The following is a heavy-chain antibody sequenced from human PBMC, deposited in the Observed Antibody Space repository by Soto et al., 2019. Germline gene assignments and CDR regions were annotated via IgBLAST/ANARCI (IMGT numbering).Heavy chain of an antibody. CDR2: VYYRGRS. J-gene: IGHJ4*02. V-gene: IGHV4-39*01. D-gene: IGHD4-17*01. Sequence: SETLSLTCIVSGGSIRSGSYYWGWIRQSPGKGLKWIGSVYYRGRSYSKSSVKSRVTISVDTSKNRFSLSLNSVTASDTAVYFCVSQRTTVPTQAYFDYWGPGALVTVSS. CDR3: VSQRTTVPTQAYFDY. CDR1: GGSIRSGSYY.